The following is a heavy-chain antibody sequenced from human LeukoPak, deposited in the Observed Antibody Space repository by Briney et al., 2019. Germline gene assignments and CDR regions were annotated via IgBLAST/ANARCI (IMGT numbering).Heavy chain of an antibody. D-gene: IGHD3-10*01. V-gene: IGHV3-48*04. Sequence: PGGSLRLSCAASGFTFSSYSMNWVRQAPGKGLEWVSYISSSGSTIYYADSVKGRFTISRDNAKNSLYLQMNSLRAEDTAVYYCARDGFLWLGSYFDYWGQGTLVTVSS. CDR2: ISSSGSTI. CDR3: ARDGFLWLGSYFDY. J-gene: IGHJ4*02. CDR1: GFTFSSYS.